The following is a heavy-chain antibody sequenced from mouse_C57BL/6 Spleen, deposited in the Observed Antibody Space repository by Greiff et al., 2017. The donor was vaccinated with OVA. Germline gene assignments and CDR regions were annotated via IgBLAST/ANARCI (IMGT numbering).Heavy chain of an antibody. CDR2: IYPGDGDT. CDR3: ARQDYDWGYAMDY. D-gene: IGHD2-4*01. Sequence: QVQLQQSGPELVKPGASVKISCKASGYAFSSSWMNWVKQRPGKGLEWIGRIYPGDGDTNYNGKFKGKATLTADKSSSTAYMQLSSLTSEDSAVYFCARQDYDWGYAMDYWGQGTSVTVSS. V-gene: IGHV1-82*01. J-gene: IGHJ4*01. CDR1: GYAFSSSW.